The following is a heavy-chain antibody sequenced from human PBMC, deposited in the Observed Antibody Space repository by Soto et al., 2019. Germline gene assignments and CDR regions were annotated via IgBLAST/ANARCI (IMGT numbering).Heavy chain of an antibody. D-gene: IGHD4-17*01. CDR1: GFTFSSYG. CDR2: IWYDGSNK. J-gene: IGHJ6*02. Sequence: QVQLVESGGGVVQPGRSLRLSCAASGFTFSSYGMHWVRQAPGKGLEWVAVIWYDGSNKYYADSVKGRFTISRDNSKNTLYLQMNSLRAEDTAVYYCARPYGDYDYYGMDVWGQGTTVTVSS. CDR3: ARPYGDYDYYGMDV. V-gene: IGHV3-33*01.